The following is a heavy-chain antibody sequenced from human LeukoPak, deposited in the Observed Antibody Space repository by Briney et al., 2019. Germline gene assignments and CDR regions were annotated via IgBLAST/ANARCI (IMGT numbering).Heavy chain of an antibody. V-gene: IGHV3-48*01. CDR3: ARSSSSSWAEFYYYYGMDV. CDR1: GLTFSSDC. Sequence: GGSLRLSCAASGLTFSSDCMNWVRQAPGKGLEWVSYISSSSSTIYSADSVKGRFTISRDNAKNALYLQKNSVRAEDTAVYYCARSSSSSWAEFYYYYGMDVWGQATTVTVSS. CDR2: ISSSSSTI. J-gene: IGHJ6*02. D-gene: IGHD6-13*01.